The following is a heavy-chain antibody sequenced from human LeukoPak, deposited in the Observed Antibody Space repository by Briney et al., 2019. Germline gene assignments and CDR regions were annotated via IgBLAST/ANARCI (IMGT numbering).Heavy chain of an antibody. V-gene: IGHV4-38-2*01. D-gene: IGHD2-2*03. Sequence: SETLSLTCAVSGYSISSGYYWGWIRQPPGKGLEWIGSIYHSGSTYYNPSLKSRVTISVDTSKNQFSLKLSSVTAADTAVSYVSRVWMDIGADFWGQGTLVTVSS. CDR3: SRVWMDIGADF. CDR2: IYHSGST. CDR1: GYSISSGYY. J-gene: IGHJ4*02.